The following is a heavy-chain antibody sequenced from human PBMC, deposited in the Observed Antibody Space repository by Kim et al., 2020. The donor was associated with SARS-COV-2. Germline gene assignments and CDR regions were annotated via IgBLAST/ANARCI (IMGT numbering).Heavy chain of an antibody. Sequence: GGSLRLSCAASGFTFSSYSMNWVRQAPGKGLEWVSSISSSSGYIHYADSLNGRFTISRDNAKNSLHLQMNSLRADDTAMYYCVREITSSSSFDNWGQGT. CDR3: VREITSSSSFDN. CDR2: ISSSSGYI. D-gene: IGHD6-6*01. V-gene: IGHV3-21*01. CDR1: GFTFSSYS. J-gene: IGHJ4*02.